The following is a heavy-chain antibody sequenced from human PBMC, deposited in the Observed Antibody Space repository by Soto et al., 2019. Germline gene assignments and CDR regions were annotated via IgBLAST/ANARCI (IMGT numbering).Heavy chain of an antibody. CDR2: LSDSGGSI. CDR1: GFTFSRHA. Sequence: GGSLRLSCTASGFTFSRHAMTWVRQAPGKGLEWVSGLSDSGGSIYYADSVKGRFTISRDNSMNTPYLQMNTLRAEDTAIYYCAKVSSGWYAGFFDLWGQGTLVTVSS. J-gene: IGHJ4*02. CDR3: AKVSSGWYAGFFDL. V-gene: IGHV3-23*01. D-gene: IGHD2-8*01.